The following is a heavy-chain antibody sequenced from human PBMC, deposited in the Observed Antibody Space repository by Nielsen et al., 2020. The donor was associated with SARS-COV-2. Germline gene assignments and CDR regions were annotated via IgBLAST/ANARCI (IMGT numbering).Heavy chain of an antibody. D-gene: IGHD1-26*01. Sequence: ETLSLTCVASGISIRNKYMKWVRQAPGKGLEWVSLIYSGGHTYYADSVKGRFTISRDDSENTLYLLMNSLRVEDTAVYFCARDFSGSLWGQGTLVAVSS. CDR1: GISIRNKY. V-gene: IGHV3-53*01. CDR2: IYSGGHT. J-gene: IGHJ4*02. CDR3: ARDFSGSL.